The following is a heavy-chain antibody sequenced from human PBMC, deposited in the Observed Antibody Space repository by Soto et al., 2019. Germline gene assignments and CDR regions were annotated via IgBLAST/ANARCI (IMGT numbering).Heavy chain of an antibody. Sequence: GGSLRLSCAASGFTFSSYAMHWVRQAPGKGLEWVAVISYDGSNKYYADSVKGRFTISRDNSKNTLYLQMNSLRAEDTAVYYCARSNIAAGHYYYYYGMDVWGHGTPVTV. CDR2: ISYDGSNK. J-gene: IGHJ6*02. D-gene: IGHD6-13*01. CDR1: GFTFSSYA. V-gene: IGHV3-30-3*01. CDR3: ARSNIAAGHYYYYYGMDV.